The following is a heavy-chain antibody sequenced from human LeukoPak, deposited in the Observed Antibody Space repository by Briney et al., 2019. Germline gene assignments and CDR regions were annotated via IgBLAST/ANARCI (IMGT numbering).Heavy chain of an antibody. V-gene: IGHV3-11*04. J-gene: IGHJ4*02. CDR3: ASLRGPGDY. Sequence: PGASLRLSCAASGFSFSDYYMSWIRQAPGKGLEWLSYISSRGSGVYYADSVKGRFTISRDNAKNSLYLQMNGLRAEDTAVYYCASLRGPGDYWGQGTLVTVSS. CDR1: GFSFSDYY. CDR2: ISSRGSGV. D-gene: IGHD3-10*01.